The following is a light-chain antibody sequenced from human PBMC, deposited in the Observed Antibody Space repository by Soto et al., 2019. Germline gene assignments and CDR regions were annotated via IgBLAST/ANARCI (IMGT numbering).Light chain of an antibody. CDR2: DAS. J-gene: IGKJ1*01. CDR3: QQRRNWPLT. V-gene: IGKV3-11*01. Sequence: IVLTQSPATLSLSPGERATLSCRASQSVRSYLAWYQQKPGQAPRLLIYDASNRATGIPARFSGSGSGTDFTLTISSLEPGDFAVYYCQQRRNWPLTFGQGTKVEIK. CDR1: QSVRSY.